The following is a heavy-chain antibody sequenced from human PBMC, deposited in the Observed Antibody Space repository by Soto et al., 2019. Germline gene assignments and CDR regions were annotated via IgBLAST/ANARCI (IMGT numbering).Heavy chain of an antibody. CDR1: GGTFSSYA. D-gene: IGHD4-17*01. J-gene: IGHJ5*02. CDR2: IIPIFGTA. CDR3: ARTIDYGDWNWFDP. V-gene: IGHV1-69*13. Sequence: SVKVSCKASGGTFSSYAISWVRQPPGQGLEWMGGIIPIFGTANYAQKFQGRVTITADESTSTAYMELSSLRSEDTAVYYCARTIDYGDWNWFDPCGQGTLVTVSS.